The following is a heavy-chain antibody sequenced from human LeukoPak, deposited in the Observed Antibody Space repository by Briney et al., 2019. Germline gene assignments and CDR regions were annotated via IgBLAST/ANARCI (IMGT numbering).Heavy chain of an antibody. D-gene: IGHD1-14*01. CDR3: ASDGIPQRGASAV. J-gene: IGHJ3*01. CDR1: GFTFSSYG. CDR2: IWNDGSNE. Sequence: PGGSLRLSCAASGFTFSSYGMHCFRQAPGKGLEWVAFIWNDGSNEYYAESVKGRFTISRDNSYNTLYLQMNSLRADDTAVYYCASDGIPQRGASAVWGQGTMVTVSS. V-gene: IGHV3-33*01.